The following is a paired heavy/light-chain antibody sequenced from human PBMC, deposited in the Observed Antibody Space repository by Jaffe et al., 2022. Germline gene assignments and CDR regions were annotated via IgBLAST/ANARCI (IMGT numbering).Heavy chain of an antibody. V-gene: IGHV4-39*02. CDR3: SRSHGAY. CDR2: MSSSGSS. J-gene: IGHJ4*02. CDR1: GASISSNTYY. Sequence: QLQLQESGPGLVKPSETLSLTCSVSGASISSNTYYWGWIRQPPGKGLEWIGMMSSSGSSYYNPSLKSRVTISVDTSKNHFSLKLSSVTAADTAVYYCSRSHGAYLGQGILVTVSS. D-gene: IGHD3-10*01.
Light chain of an antibody. J-gene: IGLJ3*02. V-gene: IGLV7-46*01. Sequence: QAVVTQEPSRTVSPGGTVTLTCGSSTGPVTSGHSPYWFQQKPGQAPKTLIYDTNIKHSWTPARFSGSLLGGQAALTLSGAQPEDEADYYCLLGYNTFWGVFGGGTKLTVL. CDR2: DTN. CDR1: TGPVTSGHS. CDR3: LLGYNTFWGV.